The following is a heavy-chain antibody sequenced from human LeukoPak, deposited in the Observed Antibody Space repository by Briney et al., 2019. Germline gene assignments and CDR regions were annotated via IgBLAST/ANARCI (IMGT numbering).Heavy chain of an antibody. V-gene: IGHV3-23*01. Sequence: GGSLRLSCAASGFTFSSYAMSWVREAPGKGLESFSAISGSGGSTDYADSVQGRFTISRDNSKTPPYLQMHSLRAQDTAVYYSAKTRPRVTFGGVFRHDAFDIWGQGTMVTVSS. CDR2: ISGSGGST. CDR1: GFTFSSYA. D-gene: IGHD3-16*01. J-gene: IGHJ3*02. CDR3: AKTRPRVTFGGVFRHDAFDI.